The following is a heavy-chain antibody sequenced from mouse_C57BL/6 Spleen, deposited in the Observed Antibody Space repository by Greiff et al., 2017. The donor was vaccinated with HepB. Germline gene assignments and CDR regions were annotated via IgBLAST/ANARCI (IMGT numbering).Heavy chain of an antibody. CDR1: GYTFTSYW. CDR2: IHPNSGST. Sequence: QVQLQQPGAELVKPGASVKLSCKASGYTFTSYWMHWVKQRPGQGLEWIGMIHPNSGSTNYNEKFKSKATLTVDKSSSTAYMQLSSLTSEDSAVYYCARYETRGNYAMDYWGQGTSVTVSS. J-gene: IGHJ4*01. CDR3: ARYETRGNYAMDY. V-gene: IGHV1-64*01. D-gene: IGHD2-3*01.